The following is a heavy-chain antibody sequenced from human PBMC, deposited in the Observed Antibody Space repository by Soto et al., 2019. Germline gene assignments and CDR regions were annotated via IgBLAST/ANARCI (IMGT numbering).Heavy chain of an antibody. D-gene: IGHD6-13*01. CDR2: ISAYNGNT. CDR3: ARVGQQLVWGYFQH. CDR1: GYTFTSYG. Sequence: ASVKVSCKASGYTFTSYGISWVRQAPGQGLEWMGWISAYNGNTNNAQKLQGRVTMTTDTSTSTAYMELRSLRSDDTAVYYCARVGQQLVWGYFQHWGQGTLVTVSS. J-gene: IGHJ1*01. V-gene: IGHV1-18*01.